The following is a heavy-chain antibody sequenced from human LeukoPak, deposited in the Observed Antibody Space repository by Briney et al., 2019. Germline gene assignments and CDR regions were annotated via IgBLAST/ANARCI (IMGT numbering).Heavy chain of an antibody. V-gene: IGHV1-2*02. Sequence: ASVKVSCKASGYTFTGYYMHWVRQAPGQGLEWMGWINPNSCGTNYAQKFQGRVTITRDTSINTAYMELSRLRSDDTAVYYWARRLWFGELSWFDPWGQGTLVTVSS. D-gene: IGHD3-10*01. J-gene: IGHJ5*02. CDR1: GYTFTGYY. CDR2: INPNSCGT. CDR3: ARRLWFGELSWFDP.